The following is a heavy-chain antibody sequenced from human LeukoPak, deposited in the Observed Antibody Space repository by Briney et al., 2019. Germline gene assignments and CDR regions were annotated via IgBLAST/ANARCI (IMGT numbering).Heavy chain of an antibody. Sequence: ASVKVSCKASGYTFTSRYMFWVRQAPGQGLEWMGIINPRGGSTSYAQKFQGRVTMTRDMSTSTVYMELSSLRSEDTAVYYCASAYCSGGSCYSSNWFDPWGQGTLVTVSS. V-gene: IGHV1-46*01. J-gene: IGHJ5*02. CDR3: ASAYCSGGSCYSSNWFDP. CDR2: INPRGGST. D-gene: IGHD2-15*01. CDR1: GYTFTSRY.